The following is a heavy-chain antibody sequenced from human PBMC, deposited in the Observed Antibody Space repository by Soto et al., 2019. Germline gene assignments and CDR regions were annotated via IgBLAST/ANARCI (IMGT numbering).Heavy chain of an antibody. CDR3: ARESITIFSPIDY. CDR1: GGSVSSGSYY. J-gene: IGHJ4*02. D-gene: IGHD3-3*01. V-gene: IGHV4-61*01. CDR2: IYYSGST. Sequence: SETLSLTCTVSGGSVSSGSYYWSWIRQPPGKGLEWIGYIYYSGSTNYNPSLKSRVTISVDTSKNQFSLKLSSVTAADTAVYYCARESITIFSPIDYWGQGTLVTVSS.